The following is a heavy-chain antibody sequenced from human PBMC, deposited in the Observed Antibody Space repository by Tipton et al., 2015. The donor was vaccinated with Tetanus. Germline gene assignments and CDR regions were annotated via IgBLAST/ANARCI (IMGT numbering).Heavy chain of an antibody. CDR2: IYVTGAI. Sequence: LRLSCSVSGGSISNYYWNWIRQPAGKGLEWIGRIYVTGAINYSPALQSRVPMSVDTAKNQFSLRLSSVTAADAAMYYCAREDVYYHDGSGFYAFDIWGRGTMVAVSS. V-gene: IGHV4-4*07. J-gene: IGHJ3*02. D-gene: IGHD3-22*01. CDR3: AREDVYYHDGSGFYAFDI. CDR1: GGSISNYY.